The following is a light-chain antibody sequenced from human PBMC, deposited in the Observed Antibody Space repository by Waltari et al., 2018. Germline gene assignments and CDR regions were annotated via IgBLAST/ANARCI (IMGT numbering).Light chain of an antibody. Sequence: DIQLTQSPSFLSASVGDRVTITCRASQGISSYLAWYQQQPGEAPKLLISAASTLQSGVPSRFSGSGSGTEFTLTIRSLQPEDFATYHCQQLNSFPYTFGQGTKLDIK. CDR3: QQLNSFPYT. V-gene: IGKV1-9*01. J-gene: IGKJ2*01. CDR1: QGISSY. CDR2: AAS.